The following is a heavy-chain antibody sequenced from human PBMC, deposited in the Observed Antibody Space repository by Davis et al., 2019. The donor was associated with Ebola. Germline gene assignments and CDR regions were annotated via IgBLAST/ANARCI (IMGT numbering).Heavy chain of an antibody. CDR2: IKEDGIEK. V-gene: IGHV3-7*03. Sequence: GESLKISCAASGFIFSRHWMNWVRQAPGKGLEWVANIKEDGIEKYYVDSVKGRFTISRDNAKNSLYLQMNSLRGEDTAVYYCARDRLIDYWGQGTQVTVSS. J-gene: IGHJ4*02. CDR1: GFIFSRHW. CDR3: ARDRLIDY.